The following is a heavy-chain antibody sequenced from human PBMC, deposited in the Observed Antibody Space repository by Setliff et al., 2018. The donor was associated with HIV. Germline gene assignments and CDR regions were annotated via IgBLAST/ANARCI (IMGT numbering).Heavy chain of an antibody. CDR1: GFTFSSFN. V-gene: IGHV3-48*01. Sequence: GGSLRLSCAASGFTFSSFNMNWVRQAPGKGLEWVSYISSSTSTIYYADSVKGRFTISRDNAKNSLYLQMNSLRAEDTAVYYCATVWTAGSLFYWGQGTLVTV. J-gene: IGHJ4*02. CDR2: ISSSTSTI. D-gene: IGHD6-13*01. CDR3: ATVWTAGSLFY.